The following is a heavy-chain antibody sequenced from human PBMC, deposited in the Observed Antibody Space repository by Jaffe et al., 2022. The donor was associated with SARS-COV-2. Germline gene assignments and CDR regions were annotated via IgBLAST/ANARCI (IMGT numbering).Heavy chain of an antibody. J-gene: IGHJ4*02. V-gene: IGHV3-30*04. CDR2: ISYDGSNK. CDR3: ANRGYSGYDPDGVCDY. Sequence: QVQLVESGGGVVQPGRSLRLSCAASGFTFSSYAMHWVRQAPGKGLEWVAVISYDGSNKYYADSVKGRFTISRDNSKNTLYLQMNSLRAEDTAVYYCANRGYSGYDPDGVCDYWGQGTLVTVSS. D-gene: IGHD5-12*01. CDR1: GFTFSSYA.